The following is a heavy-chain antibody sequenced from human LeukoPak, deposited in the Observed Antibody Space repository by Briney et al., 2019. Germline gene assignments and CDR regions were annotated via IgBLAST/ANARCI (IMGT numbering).Heavy chain of an antibody. Sequence: GGSLRLSCAASGFTFDDYDMSWVRQAPGKGLEWVSYIHSGGNTIYYADSVKGRFTISRDYAKNSLYLQMNNLRAEDTAVYYCVRKLTGTTYFDYWGQGTLVTVSS. CDR1: GFTFDDYD. D-gene: IGHD1-1*01. CDR3: VRKLTGTTYFDY. CDR2: IHSGGNTI. J-gene: IGHJ4*02. V-gene: IGHV3-48*03.